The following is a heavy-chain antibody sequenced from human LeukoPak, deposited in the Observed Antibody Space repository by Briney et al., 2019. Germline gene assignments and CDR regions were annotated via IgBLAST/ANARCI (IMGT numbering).Heavy chain of an antibody. CDR2: ISAYNGNT. CDR3: ARGSEDPTSSSWGKWFDP. V-gene: IGHV1-18*01. D-gene: IGHD6-13*01. Sequence: ASVKVSCKASGYTFTSYGISWVRQAPGQGLEWMGWISAYNGNTNYAQKLQGRVTMTTDTSTSTAYMELRSLRSDDTAVYYCARGSEDPTSSSWGKWFDPWGQGTLVTVSS. J-gene: IGHJ5*02. CDR1: GYTFTSYG.